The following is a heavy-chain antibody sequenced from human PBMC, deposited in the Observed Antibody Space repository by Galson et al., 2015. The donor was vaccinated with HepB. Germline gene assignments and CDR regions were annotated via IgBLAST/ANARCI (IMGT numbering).Heavy chain of an antibody. V-gene: IGHV3-7*03. D-gene: IGHD3-22*01. CDR3: ASQYYYDSSGYYYPLAY. Sequence: SLRLSCAASGFTCSTYWMTWVRQAPGKGLEWVANINEDGSIQYYVDSVKGRFTISRDNAKNFLYLQMDTLRAEDTALYYCASQYYYDSSGYYYPLAYWGQGTLVTVSS. J-gene: IGHJ4*02. CDR2: INEDGSIQ. CDR1: GFTCSTYW.